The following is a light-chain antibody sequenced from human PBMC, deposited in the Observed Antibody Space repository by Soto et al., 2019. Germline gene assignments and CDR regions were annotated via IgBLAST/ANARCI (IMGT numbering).Light chain of an antibody. J-gene: IGLJ2*01. CDR2: EVT. CDR3: SSHGGINNVL. CDR1: SSDVGAYNY. Sequence: QSALTQPPSASGSPGQSVTISCTGTSSDVGAYNYVSWYQQHPGKAPKLMIYEVTKRPSGVPDRFSGSKSGNTASLTVSGLQAEDEGDYYCSSHGGINNVLFGAGTKLTAL. V-gene: IGLV2-8*01.